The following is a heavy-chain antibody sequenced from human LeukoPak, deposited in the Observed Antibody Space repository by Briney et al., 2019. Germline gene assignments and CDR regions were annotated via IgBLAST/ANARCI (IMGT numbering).Heavy chain of an antibody. Sequence: ASVKVSCKASGYTFTGYYMHWVRQAPGQGLEWMGWINPNSGGTNYAQKFQGRVTMTRDTSISTAYMELSRLRSDDTAVYYCARGAGPVGASDYYYYYMDVWGKGTTVTISS. CDR2: INPNSGGT. CDR3: ARGAGPVGASDYYYYYMDV. D-gene: IGHD1-26*01. CDR1: GYTFTGYY. J-gene: IGHJ6*03. V-gene: IGHV1-2*02.